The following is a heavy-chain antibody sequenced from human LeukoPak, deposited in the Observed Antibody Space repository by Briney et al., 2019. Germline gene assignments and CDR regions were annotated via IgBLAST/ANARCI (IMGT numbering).Heavy chain of an antibody. D-gene: IGHD3-10*01. V-gene: IGHV1-2*04. CDR1: GYTFTGYY. CDR3: ASSPLWFGELNY. Sequence: ASVKVSCKASGYTFTGYYMHWVRQAPGQGLEWMGWINPNSGGTNYAQKFQGWVTMTRDTSISTAYMELSRLRSDDTAVYYCASSPLWFGELNYWGQGTLVTVSS. J-gene: IGHJ4*02. CDR2: INPNSGGT.